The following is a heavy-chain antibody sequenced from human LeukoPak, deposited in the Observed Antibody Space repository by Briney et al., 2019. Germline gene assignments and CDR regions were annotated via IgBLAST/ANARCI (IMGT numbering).Heavy chain of an antibody. D-gene: IGHD6-19*01. J-gene: IGHJ5*01. CDR2: ISHDGSLD. CDR3: AKDWGSSGWYNWFDS. Sequence: GGSLRLSCVVSGFSISTHGMHWVRQAPGKGLEWVAMISHDGSLDFYGDSVKGRFTISRDNSKNTLYLQMNSLRDEGTAAYYCAKDWGSSGWYNWFDSWGQGTLVTVSS. V-gene: IGHV3-30*18. CDR1: GFSISTHG.